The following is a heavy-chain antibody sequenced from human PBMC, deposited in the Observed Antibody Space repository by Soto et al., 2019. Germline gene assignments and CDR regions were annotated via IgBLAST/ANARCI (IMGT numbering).Heavy chain of an antibody. D-gene: IGHD6-19*01. J-gene: IGHJ5*02. V-gene: IGHV4-34*01. CDR2: INHSGST. CDR3: ARDSIGWYWFDP. CDR1: GGSFSGYY. Sequence: SETLSLTCAVYGGSFSGYYWSWIRQPPGKGLEWIGEINHSGSTNYNPSLKSRVTISVDTSKNQFSLKLSSVTAADTAVYYCARDSIGWYWFDPWGQGTLVTVSS.